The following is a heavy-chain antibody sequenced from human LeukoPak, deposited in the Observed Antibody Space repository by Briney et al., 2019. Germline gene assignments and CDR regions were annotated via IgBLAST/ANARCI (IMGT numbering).Heavy chain of an antibody. CDR2: ISWDSGAI. J-gene: IGHJ4*02. CDR1: GFTFDDYA. Sequence: GGSLRLSCAASGFTFDDYAMHWVRQAPGKGLEWVSGISWDSGAIGYADSVKGRFTISRDNAKNSLYLQMISLRAEDMALYYCAKDVVGDYGGNWNYFDYWGQGTLVTVSS. V-gene: IGHV3-9*03. CDR3: AKDVVGDYGGNWNYFDY. D-gene: IGHD4-23*01.